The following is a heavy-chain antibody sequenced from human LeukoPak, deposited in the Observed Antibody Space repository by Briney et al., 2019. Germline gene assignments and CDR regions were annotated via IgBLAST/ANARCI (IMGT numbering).Heavy chain of an antibody. CDR1: GYTLTELS. J-gene: IGHJ6*02. CDR2: FDPEDGET. V-gene: IGHV1-24*01. D-gene: IGHD4-11*01. CDR3: ATGTTVYYYYGMDV. Sequence: ASVKVSCTVSGYTLTELSMHWVRQAPGKGLEWMGGFDPEDGETIYAQKFQGRVTMTEDTSTDTAYMELSSLRSEDTAVYYCATGTTVYYYYGMDVWGQGTTVTVSS.